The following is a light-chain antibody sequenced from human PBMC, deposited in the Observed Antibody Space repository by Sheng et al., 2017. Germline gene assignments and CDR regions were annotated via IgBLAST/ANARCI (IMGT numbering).Light chain of an antibody. V-gene: IGKV4-1*01. J-gene: IGKJ4*01. CDR3: QQYIDTPHLT. CDR1: RSVLYAPNQKDY. Sequence: DIVMTQSPDSLAVSLGERATINCKSSRSVLYAPNQKDYLAWYQVKQGQPPKLLIYWAFIRESGVPDRFSGSGSETDFTLTISSLQAEDVAMYYCQQYIDTPHLTFGGGTKVEIK. CDR2: WAF.